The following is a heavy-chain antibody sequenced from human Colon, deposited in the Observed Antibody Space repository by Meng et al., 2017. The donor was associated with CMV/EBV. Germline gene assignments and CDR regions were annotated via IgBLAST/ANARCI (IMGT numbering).Heavy chain of an antibody. V-gene: IGHV3-23*01. Sequence: GGSLRLSCAASGFSFSSYAMTWVRQAPGKGLEWVSAISGSGDRTVYAESVEGRFSVSRDNSKNTLYLQMNSLRADDTAIYYCAKDDYWGQGTLVTVSS. CDR3: AKDDY. J-gene: IGHJ4*02. CDR2: ISGSGDRT. CDR1: GFSFSSYA.